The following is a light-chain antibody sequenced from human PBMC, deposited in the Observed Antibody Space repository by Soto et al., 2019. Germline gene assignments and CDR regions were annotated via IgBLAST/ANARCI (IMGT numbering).Light chain of an antibody. V-gene: IGLV2-23*01. J-gene: IGLJ2*01. CDR1: RSDVGGYTL. CDR2: EDN. Sequence: QSVLAQPASVSGSPGQSITISCTGTRSDVGGYTLVSWFQQYPGKAPKLMIYEDNKRPSGVSDRFSGSKSGNTASLTISGLQAEDAADYYCCSYAGSSSVLFGGGAKVTVL. CDR3: CSYAGSSSVL.